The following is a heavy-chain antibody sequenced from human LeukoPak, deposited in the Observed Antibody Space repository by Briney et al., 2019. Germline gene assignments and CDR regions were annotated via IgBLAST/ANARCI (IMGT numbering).Heavy chain of an antibody. J-gene: IGHJ4*02. CDR1: GGSISSYS. D-gene: IGHD3-22*01. CDR3: ARGLDYYDSRGYEY. CDR2: IYYSGST. V-gene: IGHV4-59*01. Sequence: SETLSLTCTVSGGSISSYSWSWIRQPPGKGLEWIGYIYYSGSTNYNPSLKSRVTISLDTSKNQFSLKLSSVTAADTAVYYCARGLDYYDSRGYEYWGQGTLVTVSS.